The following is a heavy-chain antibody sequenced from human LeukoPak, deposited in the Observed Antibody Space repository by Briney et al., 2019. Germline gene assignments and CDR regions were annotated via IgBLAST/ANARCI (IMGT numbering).Heavy chain of an antibody. CDR2: INPNSGGT. CDR3: AVGYSYGYLTAFDI. J-gene: IGHJ3*02. CDR1: GYTVTGYY. D-gene: IGHD5-18*01. Sequence: ASVKVSCKASGYTVTGYYMHWVRQAPGQGLEWMGWINPNSGGTNYAQKFQGRVTMTRDTSISTAYMELSRLRSDDTAVYYCAVGYSYGYLTAFDIWGQGTMVTVSS. V-gene: IGHV1-2*02.